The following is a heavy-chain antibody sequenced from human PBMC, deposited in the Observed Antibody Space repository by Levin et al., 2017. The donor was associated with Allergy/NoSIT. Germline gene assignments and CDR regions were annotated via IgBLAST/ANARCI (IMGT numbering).Heavy chain of an antibody. CDR1: GFTFSTYS. V-gene: IGHV3-21*01. J-gene: IGHJ4*02. Sequence: SGGSLRLSCAASGFTFSTYSMNWVRQAPGKGLEWVSSISSSSATIYYVDSVKGRFTVSRDNAKNSLYLQMDSLRAEDTAVYYCARGTAGDYAYWGQGTLVTVSS. D-gene: IGHD4-17*01. CDR2: ISSSSATI. CDR3: ARGTAGDYAY.